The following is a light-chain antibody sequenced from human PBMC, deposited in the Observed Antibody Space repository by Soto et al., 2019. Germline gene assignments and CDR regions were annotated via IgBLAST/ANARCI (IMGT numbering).Light chain of an antibody. J-gene: IGKJ2*01. Sequence: IQLTQSPSSLSASVGDRVTITCRASQGINSFLAWYQQKPGKAPKLLIYGASTLQSGVPSRFSGSGSGTDFTLIISSVEPEDFATYYCQQLTNYRFTFVQGTKLQIK. CDR2: GAS. CDR3: QQLTNYRFT. V-gene: IGKV1-9*01. CDR1: QGINSF.